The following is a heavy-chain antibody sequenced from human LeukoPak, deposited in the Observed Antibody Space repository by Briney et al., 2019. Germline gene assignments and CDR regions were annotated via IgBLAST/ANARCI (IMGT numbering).Heavy chain of an antibody. J-gene: IGHJ4*02. V-gene: IGHV3-23*01. CDR1: GFTFSSYA. CDR2: ISGSGGST. CDR3: ARDVEMATTTPFDY. D-gene: IGHD5-24*01. Sequence: GGSLRLSCAASGFTFSSYAMSWVRQAPGKGLEWVSAISGSGGSTYYADSVKGRFTISRDNSKNTLYLQMNSLRAEDTAVYYCARDVEMATTTPFDYWGQGTLVTVSS.